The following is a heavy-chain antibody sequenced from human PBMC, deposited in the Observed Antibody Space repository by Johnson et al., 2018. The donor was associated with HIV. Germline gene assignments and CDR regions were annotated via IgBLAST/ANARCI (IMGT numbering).Heavy chain of an antibody. D-gene: IGHD6-13*01. CDR1: GFTFGDYA. CDR2: IRSKAYGGTT. Sequence: EVQLVESGGGLVQPGRSLRLSCTASGFTFGDYAMSWVRQAPGKGLDWVGFIRSKAYGGTTAYAASVKGRFTISRDDSKNTLYLQMNSLKTEDTAVYYCTTDQLQQLVHDAFDIWGQGTMVTVSS. CDR3: TTDQLQQLVHDAFDI. J-gene: IGHJ3*02. V-gene: IGHV3-49*04.